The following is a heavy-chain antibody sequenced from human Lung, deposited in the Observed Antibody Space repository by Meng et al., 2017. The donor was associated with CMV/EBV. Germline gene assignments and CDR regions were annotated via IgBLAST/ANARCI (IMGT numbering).Heavy chain of an antibody. V-gene: IGHV3-30-3*01. CDR2: TSYNENIK. D-gene: IGHD3-3*01. CDR3: ARDYYDFWSGHPHY. J-gene: IGHJ4*02. CDR1: GFTFSDYA. Sequence: GESXKISCAASGFTFSDYAMHWVRQAPGKGLEWVAITSYNENIKNYADSVKGRFTISRDNSKNILYLQMNTLRPEDTAVYYCARDYYDFWSGHPHYWGQGTLVPVSS.